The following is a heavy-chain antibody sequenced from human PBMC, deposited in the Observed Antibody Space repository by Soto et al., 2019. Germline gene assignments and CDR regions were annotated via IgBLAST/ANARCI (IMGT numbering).Heavy chain of an antibody. D-gene: IGHD3-22*01. CDR2: IYYSGST. Sequence: QVQLQESGPGLVKPSQTLSLTCTVSGGSISSGGYYWSWIRQHPGKGLEWIGYIYYSGSTYYNPSPKSRVTISVDTSKNQFPLKLSSVTAADTAVYYCARGGDYYDSSGYPNWFDPWGPGTLVTVSS. V-gene: IGHV4-31*03. J-gene: IGHJ5*02. CDR1: GGSISSGGYY. CDR3: ARGGDYYDSSGYPNWFDP.